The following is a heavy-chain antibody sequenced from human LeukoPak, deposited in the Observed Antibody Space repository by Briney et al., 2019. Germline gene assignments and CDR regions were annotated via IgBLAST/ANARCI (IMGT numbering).Heavy chain of an antibody. V-gene: IGHV3-21*01. J-gene: IGHJ6*02. CDR3: ARGRFNYGWGMDV. D-gene: IGHD5-18*01. CDR2: ISSSSSYI. Sequence: GGSLRLSCAASGFTFSSYSMNWVRQAPGKGLEWVSSISSSSSYIYYADSVKGRFTISRDNAKNSLYLQMNSLRDEDTAVYYCARGRFNYGWGMDVWGQGTTVIVSS. CDR1: GFTFSSYS.